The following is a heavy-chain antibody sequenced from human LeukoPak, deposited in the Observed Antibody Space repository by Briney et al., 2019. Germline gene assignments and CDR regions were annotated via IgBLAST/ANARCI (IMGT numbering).Heavy chain of an antibody. D-gene: IGHD2-2*02. CDR1: GFTFSSYS. V-gene: IGHV3-21*01. CDR2: ISSSSSYI. J-gene: IGHJ4*02. CDR3: ARGSGYCSSTSCYTGTSFDY. Sequence: GGSLRLSCAASGFTFSSYSMNWVRQAPGKGLEWVSSISSSSSYIYYADSVKGRFTISRDNSKNTLYLQVNSLRAEDTAVYYCARGSGYCSSTSCYTGTSFDYWGQGTLVTVSS.